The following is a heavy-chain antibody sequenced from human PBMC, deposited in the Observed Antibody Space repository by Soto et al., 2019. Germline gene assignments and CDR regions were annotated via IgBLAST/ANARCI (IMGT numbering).Heavy chain of an antibody. Sequence: QEQLVQSGPEVKKPGSSVKVSCKDSGGLFSSFAISWVRQAPGQGLEWLGGIIPVFGTTNHAEKFQGRVTITADESSNTAYMELSGLTSGDTAIYYCARGGGPYVWFNEFWGQGTRVTVSS. J-gene: IGHJ4*02. CDR2: IIPVFGTT. D-gene: IGHD3-16*01. V-gene: IGHV1-69*01. CDR1: GGLFSSFA. CDR3: ARGGGPYVWFNEF.